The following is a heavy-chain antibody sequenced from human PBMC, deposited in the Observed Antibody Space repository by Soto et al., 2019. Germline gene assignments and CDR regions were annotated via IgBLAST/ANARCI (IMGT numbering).Heavy chain of an antibody. CDR3: ERDARVSGPLYY. Sequence: QVQLVQSGAEVKKPGASVKVSCKASGYTFASYAISWVRQAPGQGLDWMGWISAYNGNTNYAQKLQGRVTMNTDTSTSTAYMELMSLRSDDTAVYYGERDARVSGPLYYWGQGTLVTVSS. J-gene: IGHJ4*02. V-gene: IGHV1-18*01. CDR2: ISAYNGNT. D-gene: IGHD3-10*01. CDR1: GYTFASYA.